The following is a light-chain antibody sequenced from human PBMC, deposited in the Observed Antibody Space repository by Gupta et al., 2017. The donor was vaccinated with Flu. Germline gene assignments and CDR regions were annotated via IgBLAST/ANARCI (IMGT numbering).Light chain of an antibody. J-gene: IGKJ1*01. V-gene: IGKV3-20*01. CDR2: GAS. CDR1: QSVSSSY. CDR3: QQYGSSPLT. Sequence: ERATLSCRASQSVSSSYLAWHQQKPGQAPRLLIYGASSRATGIPDRFSGSGSGTDFTLTISRLEPEDFAVYYCQQYGSSPLTFGQGTKVEIK.